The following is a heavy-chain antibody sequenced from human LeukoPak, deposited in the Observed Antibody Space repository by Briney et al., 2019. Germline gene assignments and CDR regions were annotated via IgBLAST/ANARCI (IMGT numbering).Heavy chain of an antibody. V-gene: IGHV4-38-2*02. J-gene: IGHJ4*02. CDR1: GFSVSSVYY. CDR2: IYRSGST. CDR3: ARGLAPWVRGARGYYFDS. Sequence: SETLSLTCTVSGFSVSSVYYWGWIRQPPGKGLEWIGSIYRSGSTNYNPSLKSRVTISVDTSKNQFSLKLNSVTAADTAVYYCARGLAPWVRGARGYYFDSWGQGTLVTVSS. D-gene: IGHD3-10*01.